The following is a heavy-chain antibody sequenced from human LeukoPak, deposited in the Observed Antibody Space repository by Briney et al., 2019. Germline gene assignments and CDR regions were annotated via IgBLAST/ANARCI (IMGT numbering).Heavy chain of an antibody. CDR3: AKDRPNFYETSGSYYKIKGDF. CDR1: GFTLNTHA. J-gene: IGHJ4*02. Sequence: PGGSLSLSCAASGFTLNTHAMSWVRQAPGKGLEWVASVTSSGRTPYYADSVKGRFTISRDNSKNTLYLQMNSLRGEDTAVYYCAKDRPNFYETSGSYYKIKGDFWGQGSLVTVSS. V-gene: IGHV3-23*01. D-gene: IGHD3-10*01. CDR2: VTSSGRTP.